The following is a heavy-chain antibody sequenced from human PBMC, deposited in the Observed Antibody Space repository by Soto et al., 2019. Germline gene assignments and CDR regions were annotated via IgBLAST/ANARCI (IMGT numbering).Heavy chain of an antibody. V-gene: IGHV4-34*01. CDR3: ARDKITGLFDY. CDR1: GGSFSGYY. CDR2: INHSGST. J-gene: IGHJ4*02. Sequence: QVQLQQWGAGLLKPSETLSLTCAVYGGSFSGYYWTWIRQPPGTGLEWIGEINHSGSTNYNPSLKSRVTIAVYTSKSQFSLKLTSVTAADTAVYYCARDKITGLFDYWGQGTLVTVSS. D-gene: IGHD3-16*01.